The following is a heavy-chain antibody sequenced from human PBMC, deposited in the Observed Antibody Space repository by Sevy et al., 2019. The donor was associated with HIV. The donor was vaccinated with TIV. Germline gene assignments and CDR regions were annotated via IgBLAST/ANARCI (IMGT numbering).Heavy chain of an antibody. CDR2: VNH. V-gene: IGHV4-34*01. CDR1: GGSFSGFS. J-gene: IGHJ2*01. Sequence: SETLSLTCAVSGGSFSGFSWNWIRQPPGKGLEWIGEVNHYSPSLKSRATISLDTSKNQFSLKLHSVTAADTALYFCARGVEGVVPSPIIGLGTWAKDWSFDLWGRGTLVTVSS. CDR3: ARGVEGVVPSPIIGLGTWAKDWSFDL. D-gene: IGHD2-2*02.